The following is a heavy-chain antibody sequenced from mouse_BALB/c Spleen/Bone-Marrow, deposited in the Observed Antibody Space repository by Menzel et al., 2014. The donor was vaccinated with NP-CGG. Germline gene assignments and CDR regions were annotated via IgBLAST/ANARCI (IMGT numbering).Heavy chain of an antibody. CDR1: DYTFTSYW. J-gene: IGHJ4*01. D-gene: IGHD6-1*01. V-gene: IGHV1-74*01. CDR2: IDPSNSET. CDR3: ARTFQPRRAMDY. Sequence: VHLVESGPELVRPGALVKMSCKASDYTFTSYWMHWVKQRPGQGLEWIGMIDPSNSETRLNQKFKDKATLNVDKSSNTAYMHLSSLTSEDSAVYYCARTFQPRRAMDYWGQGSSVTVSS.